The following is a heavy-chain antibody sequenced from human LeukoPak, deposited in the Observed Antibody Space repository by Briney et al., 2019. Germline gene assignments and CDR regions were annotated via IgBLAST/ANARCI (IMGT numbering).Heavy chain of an antibody. V-gene: IGHV4-61*01. J-gene: IGHJ6*02. Sequence: SETLSLTCTVSGGSVSSGSHYWSWIRQPPGKGLEWIGYIYYSGSTNYNPSPKSRVTISVDTSKNQFSLKLSSVTAADTAVYYCARDRNRGYYSMDVWGQGTTVTVSS. CDR1: GGSVSSGSHY. CDR3: ARDRNRGYYSMDV. D-gene: IGHD1-14*01. CDR2: IYYSGST.